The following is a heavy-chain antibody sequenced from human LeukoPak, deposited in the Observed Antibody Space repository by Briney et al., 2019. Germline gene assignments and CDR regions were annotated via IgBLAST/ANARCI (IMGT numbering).Heavy chain of an antibody. J-gene: IGHJ4*02. CDR3: ARVHPRFWFDY. V-gene: IGHV4-34*01. Sequence: SETLSLTCAVYGGSFSGYYWRWIRQPPGKGLEWLGEINHSGSTNYNPALESRVTISVDTSKNQFSLKLSSVTAADTAVYYCARVHPRFWFDYWGQGTLVTVSS. CDR1: GGSFSGYY. CDR2: INHSGST. D-gene: IGHD3-10*01.